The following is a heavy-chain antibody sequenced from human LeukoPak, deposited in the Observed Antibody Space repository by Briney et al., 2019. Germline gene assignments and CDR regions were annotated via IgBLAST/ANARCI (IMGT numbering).Heavy chain of an antibody. CDR3: ARDILAYYYDSSGYGPFDY. Sequence: GGSLRLSCAASGFTFSSYIMNWVRQAPGKGLEWVSYISSSSSTIYYADSVKGRFTISRDNAKNSLYLQMNSLRDEDTAVYYCARDILAYYYDSSGYGPFDYWGQGTLVTVSS. J-gene: IGHJ4*02. D-gene: IGHD3-22*01. V-gene: IGHV3-48*02. CDR1: GFTFSSYI. CDR2: ISSSSSTI.